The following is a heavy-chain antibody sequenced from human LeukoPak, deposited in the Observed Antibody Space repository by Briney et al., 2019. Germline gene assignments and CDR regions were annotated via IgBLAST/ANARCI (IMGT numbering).Heavy chain of an antibody. D-gene: IGHD5-12*01. Sequence: GGSLRLSCAASGFTFSSYSMNWVRQAPGKGLEWVSSISSSSSYIYYADSVKGRFTISRDNAKNSLYLQMNSLRAEDTAVYYCARERVMATILGTLAFDIWGQGTMVTVSS. CDR3: ARERVMATILGTLAFDI. J-gene: IGHJ3*02. CDR2: ISSSSSYI. V-gene: IGHV3-21*01. CDR1: GFTFSSYS.